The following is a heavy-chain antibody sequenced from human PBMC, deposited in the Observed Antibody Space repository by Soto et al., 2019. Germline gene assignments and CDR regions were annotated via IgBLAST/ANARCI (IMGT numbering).Heavy chain of an antibody. CDR1: GYSMTGSYSN. CDR2: FYYSGTT. J-gene: IGHJ4*02. D-gene: IGHD3-10*02. V-gene: IGHV4-39*01. CDR3: AKLVRDDVRRSDLDH. Sequence: ETLSLTCTVSGYSMTGSYSNWAGIRQPPGKGLEWIGTFYYSGTTSQNPPLRSRITISGDTSRNQFSLNLRSVTAADSGVYYCAKLVRDDVRRSDLDHWGQGTLVTVS.